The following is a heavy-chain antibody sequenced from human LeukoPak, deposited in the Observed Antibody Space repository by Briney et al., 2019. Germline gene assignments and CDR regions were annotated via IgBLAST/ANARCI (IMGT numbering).Heavy chain of an antibody. D-gene: IGHD3-10*01. CDR2: INPSGGST. J-gene: IGHJ6*03. CDR3: ARVRGRMVRGVINYYYYMDV. V-gene: IGHV1-46*01. CDR1: GYTFTSYY. Sequence: ASVKVSCKASGYTFTSYYMHWVRQAPGQGLEWMGIINPSGGSTSYAQKFQGRVTMTRDMSTSTVYMELSSLRSEDTAVYYCARVRGRMVRGVINYYYYMDVWGKGTTVTISS.